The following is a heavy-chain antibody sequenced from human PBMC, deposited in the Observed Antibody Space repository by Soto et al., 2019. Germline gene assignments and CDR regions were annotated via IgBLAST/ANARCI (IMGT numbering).Heavy chain of an antibody. V-gene: IGHV1-2*04. CDR3: ARSYYSGSGTLTCDY. D-gene: IGHD3-10*01. J-gene: IGHJ4*02. CDR1: GYTFTDYY. Sequence: ASVKVSCKASGYTFTDYYMQWVRQAPGQGREWLGWINPNSGGTNYAQKFQGWVTMTRDTSINTAYMEVSRLRSDDTAVYYCARSYYSGSGTLTCDYWGQGTLVTVSS. CDR2: INPNSGGT.